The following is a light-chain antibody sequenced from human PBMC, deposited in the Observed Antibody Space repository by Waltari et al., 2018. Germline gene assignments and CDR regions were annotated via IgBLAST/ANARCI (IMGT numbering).Light chain of an antibody. CDR1: QSVTSSS. CDR3: QQYGSSPFS. Sequence: EIALTQSPGTLSLSPGERATLSCRASQSVTSSSLAWYQQKPGQAPRLLIYGASSRATSIPDRFSGSGSGTDFTLTITRLQPEDSAVYSCQQYGSSPFSFGQGTKVEIK. J-gene: IGKJ2*03. V-gene: IGKV3-20*01. CDR2: GAS.